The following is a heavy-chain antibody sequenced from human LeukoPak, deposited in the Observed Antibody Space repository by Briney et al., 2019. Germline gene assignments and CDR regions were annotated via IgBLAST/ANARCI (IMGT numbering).Heavy chain of an antibody. D-gene: IGHD3-3*01. J-gene: IGHJ4*02. CDR2: TYYGSKWYN. Sequence: SQTLSLTCAISGDSVSRNNIAWNWIRQSPSRGLEWLGRTYYGSKWYNDYAVSVKSRIIINPDTSKNQFSLQLNSVTAADTAVYYCARLVPERFFQLNPEGYYDYWGQGTLVTVSS. CDR3: ARLVPERFFQLNPEGYYDY. V-gene: IGHV6-1*01. CDR1: GDSVSRNNIA.